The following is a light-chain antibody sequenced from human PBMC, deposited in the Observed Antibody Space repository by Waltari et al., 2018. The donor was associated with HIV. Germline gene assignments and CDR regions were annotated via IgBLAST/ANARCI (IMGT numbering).Light chain of an antibody. CDR3: SSYTSSSTRV. CDR2: EVS. V-gene: IGLV2-14*01. J-gene: IGLJ3*02. Sequence: QSALTQPASVSGSPGQSITISCTGTSSDVGGYNYGSWYPQHPGKAPKLMIYEVSNRPSGVSNRFSGSKSGNTASLTISGLQAEDEADYYCSSYTSSSTRVFGGGTKLTVL. CDR1: SSDVGGYNY.